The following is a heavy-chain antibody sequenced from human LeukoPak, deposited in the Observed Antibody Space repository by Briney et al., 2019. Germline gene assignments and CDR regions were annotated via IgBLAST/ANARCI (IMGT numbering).Heavy chain of an antibody. D-gene: IGHD6-19*01. CDR1: GFTFSSYA. V-gene: IGHV3-30*04. Sequence: PGRSLRHSCAASGFTFSSYAMHWVRQAPGKGLEWVAVISYDGSNKYYADSVEGRFTISRDNSKNTLYLQMNSLRAEDTAVYYCARACSSGWYSDYWGQGTLVTVSS. CDR3: ARACSSGWYSDY. CDR2: ISYDGSNK. J-gene: IGHJ4*02.